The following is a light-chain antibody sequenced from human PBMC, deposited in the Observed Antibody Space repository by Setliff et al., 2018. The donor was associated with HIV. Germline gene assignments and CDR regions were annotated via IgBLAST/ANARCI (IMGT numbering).Light chain of an antibody. CDR3: QQYYSRPYT. CDR1: QSLLYRSNNRDY. CDR2: GAS. J-gene: IGKJ2*01. V-gene: IGKV4-1*01. Sequence: DIVMTQSPDYMTVSLGERATIFCKSSQSLLYRSNNRDYLACYQQKPGQSPKLLFYGASSRGSGVPDRFSGSGSGTDFTFTISSLQAEDVAIYFCQQYYSRPYTFGQGTKVDIK.